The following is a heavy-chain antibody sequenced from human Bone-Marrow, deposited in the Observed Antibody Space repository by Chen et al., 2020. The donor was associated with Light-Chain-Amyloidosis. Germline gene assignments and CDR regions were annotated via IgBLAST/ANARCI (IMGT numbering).Heavy chain of an antibody. CDR2: IYTSGST. CDR3: ARYQIEGGTRFDP. Sequence: QVQLQESGPGLVKTSETLSLSCTVPGASVSRGFFYWDWIRQPAGKGLEWLGHIYTSGSTSYNPSLRSRVTMSLDTSKNAVSMSLNSVTAADTAVYYCARYQIEGGTRFDPWGQGVLVTVSS. J-gene: IGHJ5*02. V-gene: IGHV4-61*02. CDR1: GASVSRGFFY.